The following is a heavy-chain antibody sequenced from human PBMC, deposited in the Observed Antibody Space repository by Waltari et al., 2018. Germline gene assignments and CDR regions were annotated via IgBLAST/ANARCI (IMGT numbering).Heavy chain of an antibody. CDR1: GGTFSSYA. Sequence: QVQLVQSGAEVKKPGSSVKVSCKASGGTFSSYAISWVRQAPGQGLEWMGGIIPIFGTANYAQKFQGRVTITADESTSTAYMELSSLRSEDTAVYYCARGPGIAVAGTLDYYYGMDVWGQGTTVTVSS. D-gene: IGHD6-19*01. CDR3: ARGPGIAVAGTLDYYYGMDV. CDR2: IIPIFGTA. J-gene: IGHJ6*02. V-gene: IGHV1-69*01.